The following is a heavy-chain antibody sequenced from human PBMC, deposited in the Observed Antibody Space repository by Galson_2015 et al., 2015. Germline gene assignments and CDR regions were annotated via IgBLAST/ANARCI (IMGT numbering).Heavy chain of an antibody. Sequence: SLRLSCAASGFTFRSYWMHWVRQAPGKGLVWVSRINSDGSSTSYADSVKGRFTISRDNAKNTLYLQMNSLRAEDTAVYYCASDGGWLRLGELSLGLDYWGQGTLVTVSS. CDR2: INSDGSST. V-gene: IGHV3-74*01. CDR3: ASDGGWLRLGELSLGLDY. J-gene: IGHJ4*02. D-gene: IGHD3-16*02. CDR1: GFTFRSYW.